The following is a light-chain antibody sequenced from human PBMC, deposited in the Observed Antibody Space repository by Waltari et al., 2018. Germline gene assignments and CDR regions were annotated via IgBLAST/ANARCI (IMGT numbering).Light chain of an antibody. CDR3: CSYAGSNTRV. J-gene: IGLJ2*01. V-gene: IGLV2-23*02. CDR1: TSDVGFYDR. Sequence: QSALTQPASVSGYPGQSLTIACTGSTSDVGFYDRVSWYPHHPGKATKPLIYEVSKRPSGVSNHFSGAKSSNTASLTSSGLQAEDEADYFCCSYAGSNTRVFGGGTKLTVL. CDR2: EVS.